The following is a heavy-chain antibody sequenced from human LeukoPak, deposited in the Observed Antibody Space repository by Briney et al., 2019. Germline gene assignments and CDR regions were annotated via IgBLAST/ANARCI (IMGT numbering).Heavy chain of an antibody. V-gene: IGHV1-2*02. D-gene: IGHD4-23*01. Sequence: ASVKVSCKASGYTFTGYYVHWVRQAPGQGLEWMGWINPNSGGTNYAQKFQGRVTMTRDTSISTAYMELSRLRSDDTAVYYCARDLTVVTRYGAFDIWGQGTMVSVSS. CDR3: ARDLTVVTRYGAFDI. CDR2: INPNSGGT. J-gene: IGHJ3*02. CDR1: GYTFTGYY.